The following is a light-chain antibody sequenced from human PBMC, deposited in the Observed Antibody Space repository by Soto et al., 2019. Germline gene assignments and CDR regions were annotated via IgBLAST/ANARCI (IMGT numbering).Light chain of an antibody. CDR3: SSYTSSSTYV. V-gene: IGLV2-14*01. Sequence: QSVLTHPASVSGSPGQSITISCTGTSSDVGGYNYVPWYQQHPGKAPKLMIYEVSNRPSGVSNRFSGSKSGNTASLTISGLQAEDEADYYCSSYTSSSTYVFGTGTKVTVL. CDR2: EVS. CDR1: SSDVGGYNY. J-gene: IGLJ1*01.